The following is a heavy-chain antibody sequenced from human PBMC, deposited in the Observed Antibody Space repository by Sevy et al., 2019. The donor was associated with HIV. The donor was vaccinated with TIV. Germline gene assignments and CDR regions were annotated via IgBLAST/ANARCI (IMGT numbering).Heavy chain of an antibody. CDR1: GYIFSDYN. J-gene: IGHJ3*02. CDR3: VREEINAPSTLLSFDI. D-gene: IGHD2-2*01. CDR2: INPKSGAT. V-gene: IGHV1-2*06. Sequence: ASVKVSCKTTGYIFSDYNMHWVRQAPGQGLEWMALINPKSGATIYAHNFRGRVSMTRDTSMSTAYMELSGLRSEDTAVYYCVREEINAPSTLLSFDIWGQGTMVTVSS.